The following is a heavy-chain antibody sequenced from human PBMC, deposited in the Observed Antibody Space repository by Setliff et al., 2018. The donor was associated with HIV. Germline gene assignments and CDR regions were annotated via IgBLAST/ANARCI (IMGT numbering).Heavy chain of an antibody. Sequence: GGSLRLSCAASGFTFSGHAMSWVRQAPGKGLEWVSGISGSGHITEYADSVKGRLTISRDNSKNTLYLQMNSLRAEDTAMYYCARRGVPQQIDLDSWGHGTLVTVSS. CDR1: GFTFSGHA. D-gene: IGHD3-10*01. CDR2: ISGSGHIT. J-gene: IGHJ5*01. V-gene: IGHV3-23*01. CDR3: ARRGVPQQIDLDS.